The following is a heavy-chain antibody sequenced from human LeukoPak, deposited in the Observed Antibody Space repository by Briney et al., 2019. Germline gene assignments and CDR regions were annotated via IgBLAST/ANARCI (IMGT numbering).Heavy chain of an antibody. D-gene: IGHD4-11*01. Sequence: KASETLSLTCAVYGGSFSGYYWSWIRQPPGKGLEWIGEINHSGSTNYNPSLKSRVTISVDTSKNQFSLKLSSVTAADTAVYYCARAYSNYGYYYYMDVWGKGTTVTVSS. CDR3: ARAYSNYGYYYYMDV. V-gene: IGHV4-34*01. J-gene: IGHJ6*03. CDR2: INHSGST. CDR1: GGSFSGYY.